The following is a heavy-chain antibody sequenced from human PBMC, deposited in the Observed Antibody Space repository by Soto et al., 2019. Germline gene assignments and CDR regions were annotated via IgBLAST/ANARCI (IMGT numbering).Heavy chain of an antibody. CDR2: IYVTGAV. Sequence: NPSETLSLTCSVSGAALNSGNYYWSWIRRVPGKGLEWIGHIYVTGAVDYNPSLRDRITISQDTSERQFSLNLRLVTAADTAVYYCARLRIATNNYKWFDPWGQGTLVTVSS. CDR3: ARLRIATNNYKWFDP. J-gene: IGHJ5*02. D-gene: IGHD2-21*01. CDR1: GAALNSGNYY. V-gene: IGHV4-31*03.